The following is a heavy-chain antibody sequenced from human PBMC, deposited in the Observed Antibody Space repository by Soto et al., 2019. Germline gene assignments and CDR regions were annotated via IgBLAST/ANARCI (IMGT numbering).Heavy chain of an antibody. V-gene: IGHV3-30*18. CDR2: ISYDGSNK. D-gene: IGHD6-19*01. CDR1: GFTFSSYG. Sequence: QVQLVESGGGVVQPGRSLRLSCAASGFTFSSYGMHWVRQAPGKGLEWVAVISYDGSNKYYADSVKGRFTISTDNSTNTVYLQMNSLRAEDTAVYYCAKVLDEIAVYYGMDVWGQGTTVTVSS. CDR3: AKVLDEIAVYYGMDV. J-gene: IGHJ6*02.